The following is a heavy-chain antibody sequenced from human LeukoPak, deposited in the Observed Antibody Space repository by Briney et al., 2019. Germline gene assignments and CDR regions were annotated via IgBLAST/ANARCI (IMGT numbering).Heavy chain of an antibody. CDR1: GFTFGSYW. Sequence: GGSLGLSCAASGFTFGSYWMHWVRQAPGKGLVWVSRINTDGGDTIYADSVKGRFTISRDNAKNTLFLQMNSLRAEDTAVYYCARDEKIVGASGQDYWGQGTLVTVSS. CDR3: ARDEKIVGASGQDY. J-gene: IGHJ4*02. D-gene: IGHD1-26*01. V-gene: IGHV3-74*01. CDR2: INTDGGDT.